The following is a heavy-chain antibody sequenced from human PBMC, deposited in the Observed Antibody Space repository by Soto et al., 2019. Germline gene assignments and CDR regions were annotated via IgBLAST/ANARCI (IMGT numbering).Heavy chain of an antibody. CDR3: ATELSGYSYGPGDLY. D-gene: IGHD5-18*01. V-gene: IGHV4-30-4*01. CDR1: GYSISSDDYY. CDR2: IYYSGST. Sequence: SETLALSCSVSGYSISSDDYYWNWIRQPPGKGLEWIGYIYYSGSTYYNPSLKSRVSISIDTSKNQFSLELNSVTAADTAVYFCATELSGYSYGPGDLYWGQGTLVTVSS. J-gene: IGHJ4*02.